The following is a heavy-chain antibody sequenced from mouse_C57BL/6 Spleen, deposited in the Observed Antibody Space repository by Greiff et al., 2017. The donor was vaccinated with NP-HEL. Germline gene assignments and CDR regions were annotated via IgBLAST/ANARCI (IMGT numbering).Heavy chain of an antibody. D-gene: IGHD2-2*01. Sequence: VQLQQSGAELVRPGTSVKVSCKASGYAFTNYLIEWVKQRPGQGLEWIGVINPGSGGTNYNEKFKGKATLTADKSSSTAYMQLSSLTSEDSAVYFCARMVKDWYFDVWGTGTTVTVSS. CDR2: INPGSGGT. J-gene: IGHJ1*03. V-gene: IGHV1-54*01. CDR3: ARMVKDWYFDV. CDR1: GYAFTNYL.